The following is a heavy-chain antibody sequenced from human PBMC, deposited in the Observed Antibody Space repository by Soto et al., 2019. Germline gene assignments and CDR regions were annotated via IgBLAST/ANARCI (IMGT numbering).Heavy chain of an antibody. CDR1: GYPVTAYY. J-gene: IGHJ3*02. V-gene: IGHV1-2*02. D-gene: IGHD3-3*01. Sequence: QLHLVQSGAVVKKPGASVTVSCSASGYPVTAYYMHWVRQATGRGLEWMGGINPATGAAKYTQTFQGRVTMTRDTSTGTVFMELSGLTSEDTAVFYCARGGGVGVAGSAAFDMWGQGTLVTVSS. CDR2: INPATGAA. CDR3: ARGGGVGVAGSAAFDM.